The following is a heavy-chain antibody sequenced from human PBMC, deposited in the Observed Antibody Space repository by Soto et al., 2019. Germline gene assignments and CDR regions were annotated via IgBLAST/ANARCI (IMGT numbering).Heavy chain of an antibody. CDR1: GGTFSSYT. CDR3: ARDPEYGAVDY. Sequence: QVQLVQSGAEVKKPGSSVKVSCKASGGTFSSYTISWVRQAPGQGLEWMGRIIPILGIANYAQQFQGRVTITADKSTSTAYMELSSLRSEDTAVYYCARDPEYGAVDYWGQGTLVTVSS. D-gene: IGHD4-17*01. V-gene: IGHV1-69*08. J-gene: IGHJ4*02. CDR2: IIPILGIA.